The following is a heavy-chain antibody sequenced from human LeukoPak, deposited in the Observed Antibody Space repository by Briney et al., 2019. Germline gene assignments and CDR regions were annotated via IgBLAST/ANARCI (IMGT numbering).Heavy chain of an antibody. J-gene: IGHJ4*02. CDR1: GYTLTSYD. D-gene: IGHD6-19*01. V-gene: IGHV1-8*01. Sequence: ASVKVSCKASGYTLTSYDINWVRQATGQGLEWMGWMNPNSGNTGYAQRFQGRVTMTRNTSISTAFMELSSLRSEDTAVYYCARGVNSGWYSFDSWGQGTLVTVSS. CDR3: ARGVNSGWYSFDS. CDR2: MNPNSGNT.